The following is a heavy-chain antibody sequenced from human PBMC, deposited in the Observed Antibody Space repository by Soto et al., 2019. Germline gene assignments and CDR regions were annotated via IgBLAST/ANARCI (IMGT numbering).Heavy chain of an antibody. J-gene: IGHJ3*02. CDR1: GGSIISGGYY. CDR2: FSSCVIT. Sequence: PSETLSLTCTVSGGSIISGGYYCSWIRQHPGKGLGWIGYFSSCVITYSTPSIKSRVTISVHTYTNQFTLKLSSVTAADKAGYYCAKGNVETDGSSGYYPYAFDIWGEGTMVTVS. V-gene: IGHV4-31*03. CDR3: AKGNVETDGSSGYYPYAFDI. D-gene: IGHD3-22*01.